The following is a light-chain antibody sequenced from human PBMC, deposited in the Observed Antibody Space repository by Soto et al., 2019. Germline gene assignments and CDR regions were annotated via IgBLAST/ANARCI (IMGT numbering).Light chain of an antibody. Sequence: DIQMTQSPSTLSASVGDRVTITCRASQSISSWLAWYQQKPGTAPKLLIYEASNLESGVPSRFSGSGSGTEFTLTISSLQPDDSATYYCQQYNSYGYTFGQGTKLEMK. J-gene: IGKJ2*01. CDR2: EAS. CDR1: QSISSW. V-gene: IGKV1-5*03. CDR3: QQYNSYGYT.